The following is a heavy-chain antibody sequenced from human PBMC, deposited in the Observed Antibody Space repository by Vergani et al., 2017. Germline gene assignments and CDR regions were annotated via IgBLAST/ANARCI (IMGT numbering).Heavy chain of an antibody. CDR3: ARSGWLQPGDY. V-gene: IGHV3-48*01. Sequence: VQLVESGGGVVQPGRSLRLSCAASGFTFSSYGMHWVRQAPGKGLEWVSYISSSSSTIYYADSVKGRFTISRDNAKNSLYLQMNSLRAEDTAVYYCARSGWLQPGDYWGQGTLVTVSS. J-gene: IGHJ4*02. CDR1: GFTFSSYG. CDR2: ISSSSSTI. D-gene: IGHD5-24*01.